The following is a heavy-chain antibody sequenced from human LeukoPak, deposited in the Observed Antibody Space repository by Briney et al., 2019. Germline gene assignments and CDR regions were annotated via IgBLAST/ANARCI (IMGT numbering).Heavy chain of an antibody. Sequence: ASVKVSCKASGGTFSSYAISWVRQAPGQGLEWMGRVIPILGIANYAQKFQGRVTITADKSTSTAYMELSSLRSEDTAVYYCARDRYFDWLLPYYFDYWGQGTLVTVSS. D-gene: IGHD3-9*01. V-gene: IGHV1-69*04. J-gene: IGHJ4*02. CDR3: ARDRYFDWLLPYYFDY. CDR1: GGTFSSYA. CDR2: VIPILGIA.